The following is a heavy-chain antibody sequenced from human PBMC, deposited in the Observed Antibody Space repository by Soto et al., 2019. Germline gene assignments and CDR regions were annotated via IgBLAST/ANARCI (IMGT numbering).Heavy chain of an antibody. CDR2: INHSGST. D-gene: IGHD2-2*01. CDR1: GGSFSGYY. V-gene: IGHV4-34*01. J-gene: IGHJ6*03. CDR3: ARGFRRGVVPAAMLAYYYYMDV. Sequence: SETLSLTCAVYGGSFSGYYWSWIRQPPGKGLEWIGEINHSGSTNYNPSLKSRVTISVDTSKNQFSLKLSSVTAADTAVYYCARGFRRGVVPAAMLAYYYYMDVWGKGTTVTVSS.